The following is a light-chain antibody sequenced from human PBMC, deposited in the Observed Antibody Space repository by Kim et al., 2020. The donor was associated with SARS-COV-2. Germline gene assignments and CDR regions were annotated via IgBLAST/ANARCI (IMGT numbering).Light chain of an antibody. Sequence: SASVGDRVTITCRASQNISDYLNWYQQRPGKAPKLLISAASTLQIGVPSRFSGSGSGTDFTLSVNSLQSEDFGTYYCQQDHNTPWTFGQGTKVDIK. J-gene: IGKJ1*01. CDR1: QNISDY. V-gene: IGKV1-39*01. CDR2: AAS. CDR3: QQDHNTPWT.